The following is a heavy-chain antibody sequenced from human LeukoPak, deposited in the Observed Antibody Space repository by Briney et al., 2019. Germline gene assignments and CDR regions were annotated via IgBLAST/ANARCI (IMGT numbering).Heavy chain of an antibody. V-gene: IGHV1-18*01. CDR3: ARDKVIASAGTPNWFDP. D-gene: IGHD6-13*01. J-gene: IGHJ5*02. Sequence: ASVKVPCKASGYTFTSFGISWVRQAPGQGLEWVGWISAYDGNTNYAQRFQDRVTMTTDTSTTTAYMELRSLRSDDTAVYYCARDKVIASAGTPNWFDPWGQGTQVTVSS. CDR2: ISAYDGNT. CDR1: GYTFTSFG.